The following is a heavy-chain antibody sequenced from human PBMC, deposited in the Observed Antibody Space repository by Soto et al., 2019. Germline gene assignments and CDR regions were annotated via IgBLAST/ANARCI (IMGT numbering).Heavy chain of an antibody. D-gene: IGHD3-22*01. Sequence: QVQLQESGPGLVKPSQTLSLTCTVSGGSIRSGGYYWSWIRQHPGKGLEWIGYIYYSGSTYYNPSLNSRVTISVATSKNQFSLKLSSVTAADTAVYYGAGVSSRGWLPFDPWGQGTLVTVSS. CDR3: AGVSSRGWLPFDP. J-gene: IGHJ5*02. V-gene: IGHV4-31*03. CDR2: IYYSGST. CDR1: GGSIRSGGYY.